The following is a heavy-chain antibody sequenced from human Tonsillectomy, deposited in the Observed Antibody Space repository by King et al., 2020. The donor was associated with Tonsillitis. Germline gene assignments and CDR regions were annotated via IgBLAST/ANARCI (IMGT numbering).Heavy chain of an antibody. Sequence: VQLVESGAEVKMPGTSVEVSCKASGYTFTSYYIHWVRQAPGQGLEWMGIINPNGGSTSYPQKFQGRVTMTRDTSTNTVYMELRSLTSADTAVYFCASDGQSGANGLNYHYYGMDVWGLGTTVTVSS. D-gene: IGHD4/OR15-4a*01. J-gene: IGHJ6*02. V-gene: IGHV1-46*01. CDR1: GYTFTSYY. CDR3: ASDGQSGANGLNYHYYGMDV. CDR2: INPNGGST.